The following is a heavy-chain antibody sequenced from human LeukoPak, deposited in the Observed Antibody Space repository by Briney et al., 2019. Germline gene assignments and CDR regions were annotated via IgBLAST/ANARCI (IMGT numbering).Heavy chain of an antibody. CDR3: PYGGGFNNWNYEPGFDY. Sequence: ASVKVSCRASGYTFTGYYMHWVRQAPGQGLEWMGRINPNSGGTNYAQKFQGRVTMTRDTSISTAYMDLSRLRSDDTAVYYCPYGGGFNNWNYEPGFDYWGQGTLVTVSS. V-gene: IGHV1-2*06. CDR2: INPNSGGT. D-gene: IGHD1-7*01. CDR1: GYTFTGYY. J-gene: IGHJ4*02.